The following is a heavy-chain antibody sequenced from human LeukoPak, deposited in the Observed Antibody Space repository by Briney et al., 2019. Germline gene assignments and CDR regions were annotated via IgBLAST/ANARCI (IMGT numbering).Heavy chain of an antibody. CDR2: ISDTSSDI. CDR1: GFTFSSYA. CDR3: TRDLRGLLWFGELLSDPTFDY. D-gene: IGHD3-10*01. Sequence: GGSLGLSCAASGFTFSSYAMSWVRQAPGKGLEWVSSISDTSSDINYADSVKGRFTISRDNAKNSLYLQMNSLKTEDTAVYYCTRDLRGLLWFGELLSDPTFDYWGQGTLVTVSS. J-gene: IGHJ4*02. V-gene: IGHV3-21*03.